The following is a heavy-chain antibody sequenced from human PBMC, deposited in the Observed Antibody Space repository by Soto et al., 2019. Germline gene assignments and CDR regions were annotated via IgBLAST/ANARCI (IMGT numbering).Heavy chain of an antibody. J-gene: IGHJ4*02. CDR1: GGSISSSCYY. CDR3: ARHRTIVGAPTDRGQFDY. Sequence: SETLSLTCTVSGGSISSSCYYWGWIRQPPGKGLEWIGSIYYSGSTYYNPSLKSRVTISVDTSKNHFSLKLSSVTAADTAVYYCARHRTIVGAPTDRGQFDYWGQGTLVTVSS. D-gene: IGHD1-26*01. CDR2: IYYSGST. V-gene: IGHV4-39*01.